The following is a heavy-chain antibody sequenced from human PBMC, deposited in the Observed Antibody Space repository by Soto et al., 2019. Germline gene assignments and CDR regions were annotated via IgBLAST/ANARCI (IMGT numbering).Heavy chain of an antibody. CDR2: ISYSGST. Sequence: QVQLQESGPGLVQPSQTLSLTCTVSGGSISSGGYYWSWIRQHPGAGLEWIGHISYSGSTYYNTSLKSQVTISVYTSRNHITLIVNSVTAADTAVYYCARGVLHCGQGTLVTVSS. V-gene: IGHV4-31*01. CDR1: GGSISSGGYY. J-gene: IGHJ4*01. CDR3: ARGVLH.